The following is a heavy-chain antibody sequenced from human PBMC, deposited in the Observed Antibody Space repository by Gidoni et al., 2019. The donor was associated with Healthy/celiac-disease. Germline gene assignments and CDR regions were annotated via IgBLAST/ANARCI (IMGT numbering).Heavy chain of an antibody. CDR3: ARGRYCGGDCYSNWFDP. J-gene: IGHJ5*02. CDR1: GGTFSSYT. Sequence: QVQLVQSGAEVKKPGSSVKVSCKASGGTFSSYTSSWVRQAPGQGLEWMGRIIPILGIANYAQKFQGRVTITADKSTSTAYMELSSLRSEDTAVYYCARGRYCGGDCYSNWFDPWGQGTLVTVSS. V-gene: IGHV1-69*02. CDR2: IIPILGIA. D-gene: IGHD2-21*02.